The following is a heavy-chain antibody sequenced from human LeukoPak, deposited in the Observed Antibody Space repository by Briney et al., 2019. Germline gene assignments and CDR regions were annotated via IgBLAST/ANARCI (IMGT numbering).Heavy chain of an antibody. CDR2: TSNDGGGA. Sequence: PGGSLRLSCAASGLTSRNYWTHGVRQAPGKGLVWVSGTSNDGGGATYADSVKGRFTISRDNARNTLYLQMSSLRAEDTAVYYCARDVEKSPDYWGQGTLVTVSS. D-gene: IGHD2-15*01. CDR3: ARDVEKSPDY. V-gene: IGHV3-74*01. J-gene: IGHJ4*02. CDR1: GLTSRNYW.